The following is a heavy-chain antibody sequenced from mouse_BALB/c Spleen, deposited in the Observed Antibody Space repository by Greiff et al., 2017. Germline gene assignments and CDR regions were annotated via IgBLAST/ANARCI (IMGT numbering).Heavy chain of an antibody. CDR3: ARNYYGSPSYAMDY. V-gene: IGHV5-17*02. Sequence: EVQGVESGGGLVQPGGSRKLSCAASGFTFSSFGMHWVRQAPEKGLEWVAYISSGSSTIYYADTVKGRFTISRDNPKNTLFLQMTSLRSEDTAMYYCARNYYGSPSYAMDYWGQGTSVTVSS. D-gene: IGHD1-1*01. J-gene: IGHJ4*01. CDR2: ISSGSSTI. CDR1: GFTFSSFG.